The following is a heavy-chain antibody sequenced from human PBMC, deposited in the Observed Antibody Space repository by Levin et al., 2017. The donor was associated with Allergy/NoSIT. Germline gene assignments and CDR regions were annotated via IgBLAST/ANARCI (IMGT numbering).Heavy chain of an antibody. CDR3: ARGSIVVTIGYPWFDP. Sequence: SVKVSCKASGGSFSDYAINWVRQAPGQGLEWMGGIIPFLETTSYAQNFQGRVTLTADKSTSTAYMELSGLTSEDTAIYYCARGSIVVTIGYPWFDPWGQGTLVTVSS. CDR2: IIPFLETT. V-gene: IGHV1-69*10. J-gene: IGHJ5*02. CDR1: GGSFSDYA. D-gene: IGHD3-22*01.